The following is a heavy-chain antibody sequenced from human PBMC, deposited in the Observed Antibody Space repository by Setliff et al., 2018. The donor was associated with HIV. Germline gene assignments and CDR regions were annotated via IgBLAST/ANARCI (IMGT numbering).Heavy chain of an antibody. J-gene: IGHJ6*02. V-gene: IGHV3-21*01. CDR1: GFTFSDYS. Sequence: GGSLRLSCAASGFTFSDYSMNWVRQAPGKGLEWVSYISSSGSLIYYADSVKGRFTISLDSAKNSLYLQMNSLRAEDTAVYYCARDRGSTSWRGGGFYYYGMDVWGQGTTVTVSS. D-gene: IGHD6-13*01. CDR2: ISSSGSLI. CDR3: ARDRGSTSWRGGGFYYYGMDV.